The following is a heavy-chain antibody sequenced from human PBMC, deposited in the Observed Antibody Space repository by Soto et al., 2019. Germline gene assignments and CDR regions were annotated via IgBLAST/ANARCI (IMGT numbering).Heavy chain of an antibody. V-gene: IGHV3-74*01. J-gene: IGHJ6*02. Sequence: GGSLRLSCTAPRFTFGSYWMHWVRQAPGKGLVWVSDINVDGAETWYADSVKGRFTISRDNDKKTLSLHMTGLRVDDTGVYSVARGKEGLLTNHGLAVWGQGTTVTISS. CDR2: INVDGAET. CDR3: ARGKEGLLTNHGLAV. CDR1: RFTFGSYW. D-gene: IGHD1-26*01.